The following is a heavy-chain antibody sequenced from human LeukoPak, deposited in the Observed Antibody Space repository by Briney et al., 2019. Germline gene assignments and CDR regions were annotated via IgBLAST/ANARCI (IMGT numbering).Heavy chain of an antibody. CDR2: IWYDGSNK. D-gene: IGHD6-13*01. CDR3: ASDGIAVDRGIGYFDY. V-gene: IGHV3-33*01. Sequence: GKSLRLSCAASGFTFRSYGMHWVRQAPGKGLEWVAVIWYDGSNKYYADSVKGRFTISRDNSVNTLYLQMNSLRAEDTALYYCASDGIAVDRGIGYFDYWGQGTLVTVSS. CDR1: GFTFRSYG. J-gene: IGHJ4*02.